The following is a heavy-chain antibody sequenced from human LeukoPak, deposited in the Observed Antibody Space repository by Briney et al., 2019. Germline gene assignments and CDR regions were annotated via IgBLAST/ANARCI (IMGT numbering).Heavy chain of an antibody. D-gene: IGHD1-7*01. V-gene: IGHV4-59*01. CDR3: ARGNWNYASFWFDP. Sequence: SETLSLTCTVSGGSISSYYWSWIRQPPGKGLEWIGYISYSGSTNYNPSLKSRVSISVETPKNQFSLKLSSVTAADTAVYYCARGNWNYASFWFDPRGQGTLVTVSS. J-gene: IGHJ5*02. CDR1: GGSISSYY. CDR2: ISYSGST.